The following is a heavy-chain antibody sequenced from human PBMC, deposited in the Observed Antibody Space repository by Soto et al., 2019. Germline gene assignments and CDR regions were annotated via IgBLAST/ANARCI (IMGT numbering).Heavy chain of an antibody. CDR3: AKRRSGYYNQYYFDY. D-gene: IGHD3-3*01. CDR1: GFTFSSYA. J-gene: IGHJ4*02. CDR2: ISGSGGST. Sequence: GGSLRLSCAASGFTFSSYAMSWVRQAPGKGLEWVSAISGSGGSTYYADSVKGRFTISRDNSKNTLYLQMNSLRAEDTAVYYCAKRRSGYYNQYYFDYWGQGTLVTVSS. V-gene: IGHV3-23*01.